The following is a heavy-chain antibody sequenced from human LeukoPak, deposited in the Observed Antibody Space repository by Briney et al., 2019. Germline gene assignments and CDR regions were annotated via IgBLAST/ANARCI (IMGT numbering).Heavy chain of an antibody. V-gene: IGHV3-23*01. J-gene: IGHJ4*02. Sequence: GGSLRLSCAASGFTFSSYAMSWVRQAPGKGLDWVSAISGSGGSTYYADSVKGRFTISRGNSKNTLYLQMNSLRAEDTAVYYCAKDATQSFIVVVPADYWGQGTLVTVSS. CDR1: GFTFSSYA. D-gene: IGHD2-2*01. CDR2: ISGSGGST. CDR3: AKDATQSFIVVVPADY.